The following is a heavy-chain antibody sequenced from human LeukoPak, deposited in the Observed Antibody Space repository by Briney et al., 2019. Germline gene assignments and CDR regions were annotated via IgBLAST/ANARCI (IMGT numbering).Heavy chain of an antibody. Sequence: SETLSLTCTVSGGSISSYYWSWIRQPPGKGLEWIGYIYYSGSTNYNPSLKSRVTISVDTSKNQFSLKLSSVTAADTAVYYCARGRPLYGSGSYYSPYFDYWGQGTLVTVSS. CDR1: GGSISSYY. J-gene: IGHJ4*02. D-gene: IGHD3-10*01. V-gene: IGHV4-59*01. CDR2: IYYSGST. CDR3: ARGRPLYGSGSYYSPYFDY.